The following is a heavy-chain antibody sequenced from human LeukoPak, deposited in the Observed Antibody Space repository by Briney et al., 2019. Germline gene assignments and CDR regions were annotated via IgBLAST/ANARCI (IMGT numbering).Heavy chain of an antibody. D-gene: IGHD6-6*01. J-gene: IGHJ4*02. CDR1: GYTFTGYY. CDR3: ARAAGGSSSPNPFDY. CDR2: INPNSGGT. Sequence: ASVKVSCKASGYTFTGYYMHWVRQAPGQGLEWMGRINPNSGGTNYAQNFQGRVTMTRDTSTSTAYMELSRLTSDDTAVYYCARAAGGSSSPNPFDYWGQGTLVTVSS. V-gene: IGHV1-2*06.